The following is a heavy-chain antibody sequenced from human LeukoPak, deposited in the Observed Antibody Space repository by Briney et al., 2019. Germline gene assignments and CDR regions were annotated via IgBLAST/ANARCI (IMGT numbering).Heavy chain of an antibody. CDR3: ASSGFYYPYY. D-gene: IGHD3-22*01. CDR1: GFTFTSYA. Sequence: TGGSLRLSCAASGFTFTSYALSWVRQAPGKGLEWVANIKQDGSEKYYVDSVKGRFTISRDNAKNSVYLQMNSLRAEDTAVYYCASSGFYYPYYWGRGTLVTVSS. CDR2: IKQDGSEK. V-gene: IGHV3-7*01. J-gene: IGHJ4*02.